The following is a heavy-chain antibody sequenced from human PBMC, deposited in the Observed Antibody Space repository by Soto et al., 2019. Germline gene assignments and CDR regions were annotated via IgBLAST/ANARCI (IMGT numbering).Heavy chain of an antibody. D-gene: IGHD2-21*02. CDR2: ISYDGSNK. J-gene: IGHJ6*02. CDR3: AREYGGNSNYYYYYGMDV. CDR1: GFTFINYA. V-gene: IGHV3-30-3*01. Sequence: GGSLRLSCAASGFTFINYAMHWVRQAPGKGLEWVAVISYDGSNKYYADSVKGRFTISRDNSKNTLYLQMNSLRAEDTAVYYCAREYGGNSNYYYYYGMDVWGQGTTVTVSS.